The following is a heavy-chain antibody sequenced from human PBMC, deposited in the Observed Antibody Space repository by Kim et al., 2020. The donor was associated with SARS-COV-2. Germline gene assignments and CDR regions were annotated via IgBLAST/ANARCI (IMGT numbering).Heavy chain of an antibody. J-gene: IGHJ6*02. D-gene: IGHD2-15*01. V-gene: IGHV4-4*02. Sequence: SETLSLTCAVSGGSISSSNWWSWVRQPPGKGLEWIGEIYHSGSTNYNPSLKSRVTISVDKSKNQFSLKLSSVTAADTAVYYCARYHELAVSTPNYYYYGMDVWGQGTTVTVSS. CDR3: ARYHELAVSTPNYYYYGMDV. CDR2: IYHSGST. CDR1: GGSISSSNW.